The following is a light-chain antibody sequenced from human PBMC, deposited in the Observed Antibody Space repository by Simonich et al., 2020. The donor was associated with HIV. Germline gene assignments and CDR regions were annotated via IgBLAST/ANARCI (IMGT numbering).Light chain of an antibody. CDR1: SSDVGGYNY. J-gene: IGLJ2*01. CDR3: NSYTSSSLDVV. V-gene: IGLV2-11*01. Sequence: QSALTQPRSVSGSPGQSVTISCTGTSSDVGGYNYIAWYQHHPGKVPKLIINDVSRGPSGVPDRFSGPKSGNTASLTISGLQAEDEADYYCNSYTSSSLDVVFGGGTKLTVL. CDR2: DVS.